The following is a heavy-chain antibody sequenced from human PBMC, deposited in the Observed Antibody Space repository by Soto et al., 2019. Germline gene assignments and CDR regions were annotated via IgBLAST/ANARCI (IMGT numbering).Heavy chain of an antibody. D-gene: IGHD3-10*01. J-gene: IGHJ5*02. V-gene: IGHV4-4*02. CDR2: IFDGGST. CDR1: GASISNDKW. Sequence: LSLTCAVAGASISNDKWWSWVRQPPGKGLEWIGEIFDGGSTNYNPSLKSRVTISVDKSENQFSLKLTSVTAADTAVYYCARVFSGNKEWFDPWGQGTLVTVAS. CDR3: ARVFSGNKEWFDP.